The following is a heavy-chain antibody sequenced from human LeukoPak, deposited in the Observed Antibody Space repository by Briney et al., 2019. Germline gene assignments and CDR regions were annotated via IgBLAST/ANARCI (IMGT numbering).Heavy chain of an antibody. CDR2: ISAYNGNT. Sequence: ASVKVSCKASGYTFTSYGISWVRQAPGPGLEWMGWISAYNGNTNYAQKLQGRVTMTTDTSTSTAYMELRSLRSDDTAVYYCATGEVVDTAMVTGSFDIWGQGTMVTVSS. CDR3: ATGEVVDTAMVTGSFDI. CDR1: GYTFTSYG. J-gene: IGHJ3*02. V-gene: IGHV1-18*01. D-gene: IGHD5-18*01.